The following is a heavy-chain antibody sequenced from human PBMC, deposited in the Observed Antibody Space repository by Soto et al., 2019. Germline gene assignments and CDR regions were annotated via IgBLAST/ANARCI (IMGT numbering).Heavy chain of an antibody. CDR2: IYPGDSDT. CDR3: ARLKVSAMDV. J-gene: IGHJ6*02. V-gene: IGHV5-51*01. CDR1: GYSFPTYW. Sequence: EVQLVQSGAEVKKPGESLKISCKGSGYSFPTYWLAWVRQMPGKGMEWMGIIYPGDSDTRYSPSFQGQVTISAEKSISTAYLQWRSLKASDTAMYYCARLKVSAMDVWGQGTTVTISS.